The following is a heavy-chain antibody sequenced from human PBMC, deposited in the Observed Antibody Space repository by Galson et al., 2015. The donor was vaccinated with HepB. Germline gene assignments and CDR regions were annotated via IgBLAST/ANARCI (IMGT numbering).Heavy chain of an antibody. CDR3: AGTYSSSWRTGDY. Sequence: SLRLSCAASGFTFSSYAMSWVRQAPGKGLEWVSAISGSGGSTYYADSVKGRFTISRDNSKNTLYLQMNSLRAEDTAVYYCAGTYSSSWRTGDYWGQGTLVTVSS. D-gene: IGHD6-13*01. CDR1: GFTFSSYA. J-gene: IGHJ4*02. V-gene: IGHV3-23*01. CDR2: ISGSGGST.